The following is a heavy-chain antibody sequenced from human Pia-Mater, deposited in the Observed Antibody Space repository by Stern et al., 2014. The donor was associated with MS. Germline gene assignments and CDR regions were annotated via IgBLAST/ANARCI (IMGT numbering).Heavy chain of an antibody. D-gene: IGHD3-22*01. CDR1: GFNFGIYS. CDR3: ARENHYYDDSGYNEGPLDY. V-gene: IGHV3-48*01. J-gene: IGHJ4*02. CDR2: ISHTGATV. Sequence: VQLVQSGGGVVQPGGSLRLSCAPSGFNFGIYSMIWVRQAPGQGLEWGSYISHTGATVYYADSVQGPFSISRDKANNSLYLQMNSLRAEDTAVYFCARENHYYDDSGYNEGPLDYWGQGTLVTVSS.